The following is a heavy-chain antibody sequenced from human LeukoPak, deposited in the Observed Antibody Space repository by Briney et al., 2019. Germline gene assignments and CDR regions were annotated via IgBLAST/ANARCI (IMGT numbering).Heavy chain of an antibody. CDR2: IYYSGST. CDR3: ARDYGDYGYYFDY. J-gene: IGHJ4*02. CDR1: GGSISSYY. D-gene: IGHD4-17*01. Sequence: SETLSLTSTVSGGSISSYYWSWIRQPPGKGLEWIGYIYYSGSTNYNPSLKSRVTISVDTSKNQFSLKLSSVTAADTAVYYCARDYGDYGYYFDYWGQGTLVTVSS. V-gene: IGHV4-59*13.